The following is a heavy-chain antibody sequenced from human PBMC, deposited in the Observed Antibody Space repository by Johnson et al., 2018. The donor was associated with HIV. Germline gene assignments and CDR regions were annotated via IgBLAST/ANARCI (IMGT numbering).Heavy chain of an antibody. CDR1: GFTFSDYY. D-gene: IGHD2-8*01. J-gene: IGHJ3*02. CDR3: ARSVNAGRPFDI. CDR2: ISGSDGAI. Sequence: VQLVESGGGLVKPGGSLRLSCAAYGFTFSDYYMNWIRQAPGKGLEWVSYISGSDGAIWYADSVKGRFTVSRDNAKNSFYLQMNSLRAEDTAVYYCARSVNAGRPFDIWGQGTLVTVSS. V-gene: IGHV3-11*04.